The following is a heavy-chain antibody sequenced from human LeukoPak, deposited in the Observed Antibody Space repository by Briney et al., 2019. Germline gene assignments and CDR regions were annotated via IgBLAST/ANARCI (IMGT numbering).Heavy chain of an antibody. V-gene: IGHV3-74*01. CDR1: GFTFSHYW. J-gene: IGHJ4*02. CDR2: INSDGSGT. D-gene: IGHD3-22*01. CDR3: ARGGRGTDHPDSSGYYCDF. Sequence: PGGSLRLSCAASGFTFSHYWMHWVRQAPGKGLVWVSQINSDGSGTNYADSVKGRFTVSRDNAKNKLFLQLNSLRLEDTAVYFCARGGRGTDHPDSSGYYCDFWGQGTLVTVPS.